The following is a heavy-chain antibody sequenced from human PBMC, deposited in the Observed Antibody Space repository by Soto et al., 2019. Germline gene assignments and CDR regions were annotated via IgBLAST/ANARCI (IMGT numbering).Heavy chain of an antibody. CDR3: ARVLLATDMGGVGY. V-gene: IGHV3-48*01. CDR1: GFFSTHS. D-gene: IGHD5-12*01. J-gene: IGHJ4*02. Sequence: EVQLVESGGGLVQPGGSLILSCAASGFFSTHSMNWVRQAPGKGLEWVSYISSSSSTIYYADSVKGRFTISRDNAKNSLYLQMNSLRAEDTAVYYCARVLLATDMGGVGYWGQGTLVTVSS. CDR2: ISSSSSTI.